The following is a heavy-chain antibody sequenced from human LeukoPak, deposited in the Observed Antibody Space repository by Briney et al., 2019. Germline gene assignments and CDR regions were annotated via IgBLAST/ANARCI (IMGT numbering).Heavy chain of an antibody. CDR2: ISWNSGSI. CDR3: AKSDTSSWYDY. J-gene: IGHJ4*02. D-gene: IGHD6-13*01. CDR1: GFTFSTYW. V-gene: IGHV3-9*01. Sequence: GGSLRLSCAASGFTFSTYWMGWVRQAPGKGLEWVSGISWNSGSIGYADSVKGRFTISRDNAKNSLYLQMNSLRAEDTALYYCAKSDTSSWYDYWGQGTLVTVSS.